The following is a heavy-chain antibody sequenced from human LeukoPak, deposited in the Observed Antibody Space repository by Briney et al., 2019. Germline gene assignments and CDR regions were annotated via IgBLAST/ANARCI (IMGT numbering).Heavy chain of an antibody. J-gene: IGHJ3*02. D-gene: IGHD3-3*01. CDR3: ARTYDFGRGPPGDAFDN. CDR1: GFTFSSYG. Sequence: GGSLRLSCVASGFTFSSYGMHWVRQTPGKGLEWVAVIWYDGSNENYVDSVKGRFTISRDNSKNTLYLQMNSLRAEDMAVYYCARTYDFGRGPPGDAFDNWGPGTWVIVSA. CDR2: IWYDGSNE. V-gene: IGHV3-33*01.